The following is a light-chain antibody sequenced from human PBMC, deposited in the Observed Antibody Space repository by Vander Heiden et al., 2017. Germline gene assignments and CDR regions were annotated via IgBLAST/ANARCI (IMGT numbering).Light chain of an antibody. V-gene: IGKV3-15*01. CDR1: QRVSSN. CDR2: GAS. J-gene: IGKJ4*01. CDR3: QQYNNWPLT. Sequence: EIVTRQSPATLSVSPGERATLSCRASQRVSSNLAWYQQKPGQAPRLLIYGASTRATGIPARLSGSGSGTEFTLTISSLQSEDFAVYYCQQYNNWPLTFGGGTKVEIK.